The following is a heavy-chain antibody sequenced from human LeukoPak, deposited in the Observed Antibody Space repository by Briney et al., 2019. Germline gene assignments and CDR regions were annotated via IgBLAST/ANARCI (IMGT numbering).Heavy chain of an antibody. CDR2: ISSSGSTI. CDR3: ARGDYPSHAFDI. V-gene: IGHV3-11*01. J-gene: IGHJ3*02. CDR1: GFSFSNYA. Sequence: GGSLRLSCVSSGFSFSNYAMSWVRQAPGKGLEWVSYISSSGSTIYYADSVKGRFTISRDNAKNSLYLQMNSLRAEDTAVYYCARGDYPSHAFDIWGQGTMVTVSS. D-gene: IGHD3-10*01.